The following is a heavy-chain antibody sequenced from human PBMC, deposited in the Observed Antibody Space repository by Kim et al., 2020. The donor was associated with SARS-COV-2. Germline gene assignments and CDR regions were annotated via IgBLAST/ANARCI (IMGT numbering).Heavy chain of an antibody. CDR3: ARKDYGLDV. Sequence: RGNTYYTPALRSRVTRSVDTSKNQFSLKLASVTAADTAVYYCARKDYGLDVWGQGTTVTVSS. J-gene: IGHJ6*02. CDR2: RGNT. V-gene: IGHV4-31*02.